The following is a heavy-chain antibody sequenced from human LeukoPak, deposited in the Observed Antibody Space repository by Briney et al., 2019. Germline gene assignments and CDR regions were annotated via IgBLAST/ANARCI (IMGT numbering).Heavy chain of an antibody. Sequence: SETLSLTCAVYGGSFSGYYWSWIRQPPGKGLEWIGEINHSGSTNYNPSLKSRVTISVDTSKNQFSLKLSSVTAADTAVYYCASFRTSHLGSYYYYMDVWGKGTTVTVSS. D-gene: IGHD2-2*01. J-gene: IGHJ6*03. CDR2: INHSGST. CDR1: GGSFSGYY. V-gene: IGHV4-34*01. CDR3: ASFRTSHLGSYYYYMDV.